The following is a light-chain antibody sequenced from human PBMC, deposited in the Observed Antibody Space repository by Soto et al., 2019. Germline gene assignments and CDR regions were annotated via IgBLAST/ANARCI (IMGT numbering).Light chain of an antibody. CDR2: GAS. CDR1: QSVNSDY. J-gene: IGKJ1*01. V-gene: IGKV3-20*01. Sequence: EIVLTQSPGTLSLSPGERATLSCRASQSVNSDYLGWFQQKPGHAPRLLIYGASMSATGTPARFSSSGSGTDFTLTISIVEHDDFALYYWQRYGRSLLTFGQGTKVDIK. CDR3: QRYGRSLLT.